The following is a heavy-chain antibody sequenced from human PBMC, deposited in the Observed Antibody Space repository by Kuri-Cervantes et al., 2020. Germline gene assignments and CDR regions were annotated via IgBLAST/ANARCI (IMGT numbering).Heavy chain of an antibody. J-gene: IGHJ2*01. V-gene: IGHV4-39*07. CDR2: VSHSGST. D-gene: IGHD3-22*01. Sequence: ESLKISCTVSGGSITSNRYYWGWIRQPPGKGLEWIGSVSHSGSTYYNPSLESRVTISVDTAKNQFSLKLSSVTAADTAVYYCARDRDRNYYDSSGPNLWYFDLWGRGTLVTVSS. CDR3: ARDRDRNYYDSSGPNLWYFDL. CDR1: GGSITSNRYY.